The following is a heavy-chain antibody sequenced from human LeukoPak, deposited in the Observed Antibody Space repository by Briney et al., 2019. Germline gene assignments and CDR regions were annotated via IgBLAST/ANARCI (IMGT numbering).Heavy chain of an antibody. J-gene: IGHJ4*02. D-gene: IGHD3-22*01. CDR3: ARGYYYDSSDYYYALEY. Sequence: GGSLRLSCAASGFTVSGNYMSWVRQAPGKGLEWVSVIYNAGGTDYADSVKGRFTISRDNSKSTVYLQMNSLRAEDTAVYYCARGYYYDSSDYYYALEYWGQGTLVTVSS. CDR1: GFTVSGNY. V-gene: IGHV3-66*01. CDR2: IYNAGGT.